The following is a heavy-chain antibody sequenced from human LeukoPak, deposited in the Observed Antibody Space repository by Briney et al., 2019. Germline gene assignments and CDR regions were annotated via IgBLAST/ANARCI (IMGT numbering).Heavy chain of an antibody. D-gene: IGHD3-3*01. V-gene: IGHV4-61*01. J-gene: IGHJ6*02. CDR1: GGSVSSGSYY. Sequence: SETLSLTCTVSGGSVSSGSYYWSWIRQPPGKGLEWIGYIYYSGSTNYNPSLKGRVTISVDTSKNQFSLKLSSVTAADTAVYYCARNTYYDFWSGYIYYYGMDVWGQGTTVTVSS. CDR2: IYYSGST. CDR3: ARNTYYDFWSGYIYYYGMDV.